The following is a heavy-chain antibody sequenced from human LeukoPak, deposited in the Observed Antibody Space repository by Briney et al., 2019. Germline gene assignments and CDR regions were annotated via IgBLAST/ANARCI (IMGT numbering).Heavy chain of an antibody. CDR3: ARGTYGSGTPPFDY. D-gene: IGHD3-10*01. CDR1: GGSISSGGYY. J-gene: IGHJ4*02. V-gene: IGHV4-31*03. CDR2: IYYSGST. Sequence: PSETLSLTCTVSGGSISSGGYYWNWIRQHPGKGLEWIGYIYYSGSTYYNPSLKSRGTMSVDTSKNQFSLKLSSVTAADTAVYYCARGTYGSGTPPFDYWGQGTLVTVSS.